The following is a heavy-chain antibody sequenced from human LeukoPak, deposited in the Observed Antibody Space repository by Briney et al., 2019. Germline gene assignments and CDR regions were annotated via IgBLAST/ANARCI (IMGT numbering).Heavy chain of an antibody. CDR3: AREGSSWYYFDY. CDR2: INSDRSST. CDR1: GFTFSSYW. D-gene: IGHD6-13*01. J-gene: IGHJ4*02. Sequence: GGSLRLSCAASGFTFSSYWMHWVRQAPGKGLVWVSRINSDRSSTSYADSVKGRFTISRDNAKNTLYLQMNSLRAEDTAVYYCAREGSSWYYFDYWGQGTLVTVSS. V-gene: IGHV3-74*01.